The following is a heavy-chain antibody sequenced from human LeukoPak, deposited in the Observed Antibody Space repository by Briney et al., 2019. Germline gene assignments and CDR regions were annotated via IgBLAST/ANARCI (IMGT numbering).Heavy chain of an antibody. CDR2: IKQDGSEK. V-gene: IGHV3-7*03. J-gene: IGHJ4*02. Sequence: GGSLRLSCAASGFTFSSYWMSWVRQAPGKGLEWVANIKQDGSEKYYVDSVKGRFTTSRDNAKNSLYLQMNSLRAEDTAVYYCARITMVRGVIMDYWGQGTLVTVSS. CDR1: GFTFSSYW. D-gene: IGHD3-10*01. CDR3: ARITMVRGVIMDY.